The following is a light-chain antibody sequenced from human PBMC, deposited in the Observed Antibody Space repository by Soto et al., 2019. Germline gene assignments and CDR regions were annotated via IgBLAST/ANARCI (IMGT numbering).Light chain of an antibody. CDR3: QQFHTTPT. V-gene: IGKV1-39*01. CDR2: GAS. J-gene: IGKJ2*01. Sequence: DIQMTQSPSSFFASVGAGVTFPCRPSQGFSDNWNWYHRKPGKAPNLLMYGASILQSGVPSRFSGSGSGTDFTLTITRLQPEDLATYYCQQFHTTPTFGQGTKLEIK. CDR1: QGFSDN.